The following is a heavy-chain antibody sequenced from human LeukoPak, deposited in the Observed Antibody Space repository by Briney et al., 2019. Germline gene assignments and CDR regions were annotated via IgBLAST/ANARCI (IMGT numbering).Heavy chain of an antibody. CDR1: GFTFSTYA. D-gene: IGHD6-13*01. CDR3: ARREGGIAAASDY. CDR2: ISGSGGST. V-gene: IGHV3-23*01. Sequence: GGSLRLSCAASGFTFSTYAMSWVRQAPGKGLEWVSGISGSGGSTYYADSVKGRITVSRDNSKNTLSLQMNRLRAEDTAVYYCARREGGIAAASDYWGQGTLVTVSS. J-gene: IGHJ4*02.